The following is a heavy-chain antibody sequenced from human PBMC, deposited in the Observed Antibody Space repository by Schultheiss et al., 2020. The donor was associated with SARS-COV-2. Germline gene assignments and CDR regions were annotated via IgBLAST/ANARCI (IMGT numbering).Heavy chain of an antibody. V-gene: IGHV4-59*12. Sequence: SQTLSLTCTVSGGSISSYYWSWIRQPPGKGLEWIGYIYYSGRTNYNPSLKSRVTISVDTSKNQFSLKLSSVTAADTAVYYCARDSSSWSINWFDPWGQGTLVTGLL. CDR1: GGSISSYY. CDR2: IYYSGRT. CDR3: ARDSSSWSINWFDP. D-gene: IGHD6-13*01. J-gene: IGHJ5*02.